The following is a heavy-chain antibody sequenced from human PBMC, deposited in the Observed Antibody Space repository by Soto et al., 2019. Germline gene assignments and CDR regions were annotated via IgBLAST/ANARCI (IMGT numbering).Heavy chain of an antibody. CDR3: ARQVQGLRSSGFDY. D-gene: IGHD3-10*01. Sequence: QLQLQESGPGLVKPSETLSLTCTVSGGSISSSSYYWGWIRQPPGKGLEWIGSIYYSGSTYYNPSLKSRVPISVDTSKNQFSRKLNSVTAADTAVYYCARQVQGLRSSGFDYWGQGTLVTVSS. CDR1: GGSISSSSYY. CDR2: IYYSGST. V-gene: IGHV4-39*01. J-gene: IGHJ4*02.